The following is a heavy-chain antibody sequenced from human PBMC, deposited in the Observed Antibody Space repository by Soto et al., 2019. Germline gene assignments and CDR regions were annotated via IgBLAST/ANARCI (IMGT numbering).Heavy chain of an antibody. J-gene: IGHJ4*02. Sequence: VGSLRLSCAASGFTFSSYGMSWVRQAPGKGLEWVSGISGGGGTTYYADSVKGRFTISRDNSKNTLYLQMNSLRAEDTAVYYCAKDLLTEIVVLTATRHSPFDSWGQGTLVNVSS. D-gene: IGHD2-15*01. CDR2: ISGGGGTT. V-gene: IGHV3-23*01. CDR1: GFTFSSYG. CDR3: AKDLLTEIVVLTATRHSPFDS.